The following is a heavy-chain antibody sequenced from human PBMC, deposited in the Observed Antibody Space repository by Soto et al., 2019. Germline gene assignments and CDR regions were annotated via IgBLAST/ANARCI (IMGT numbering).Heavy chain of an antibody. D-gene: IGHD2-21*02. V-gene: IGHV5-51*01. J-gene: IGHJ3*02. Sequence: GVPLKISCKGSGYSFTSYWIGRVRQMPGKGLEWMGIIYPGDSDTRYSPSFQGQVTISADKSISTAYLQWSSLKASDTAMYYCARPLVVTAGPNAFDIWGQGTMVTVSS. CDR2: IYPGDSDT. CDR3: ARPLVVTAGPNAFDI. CDR1: GYSFTSYW.